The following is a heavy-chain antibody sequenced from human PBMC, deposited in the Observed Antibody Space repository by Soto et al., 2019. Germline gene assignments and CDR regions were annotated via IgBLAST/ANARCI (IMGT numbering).Heavy chain of an antibody. CDR1: GDSISSYS. Sequence: QVQLQVSGPGLVKHSETLSLTCTVSGDSISSYSWSWLRQPPGKGLEWIGNIHYNGNTKYSPSLKSRVAMSVDTSNNRLYLKLISVNTADTAVYFCASEGKLGSWIQPRDSWGQGTMVTVSS. CDR2: IHYNGNT. V-gene: IGHV4-59*01. CDR3: ASEGKLGSWIQPRDS. D-gene: IGHD6-13*01. J-gene: IGHJ4*02.